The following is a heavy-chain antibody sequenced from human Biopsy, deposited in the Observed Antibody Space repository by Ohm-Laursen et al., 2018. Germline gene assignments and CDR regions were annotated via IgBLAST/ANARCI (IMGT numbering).Heavy chain of an antibody. CDR2: IVVGSGHT. J-gene: IGHJ6*02. V-gene: IGHV1-58*01. CDR1: GFTFSSSA. CDR3: AATSTLYYYYYAMDV. Sequence: ASVKVSCNASGFTFSSSAVQWVRQARGQRLEWIGWIVVGSGHTNSAQKFQERVTITRDMSTSTAYMELTSLRSEDTAVYYCAATSTLYYYYYAMDVWDQGTTITVSS.